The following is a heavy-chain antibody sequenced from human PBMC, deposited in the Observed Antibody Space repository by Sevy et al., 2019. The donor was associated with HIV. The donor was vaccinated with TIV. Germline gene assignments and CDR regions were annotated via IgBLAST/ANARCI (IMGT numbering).Heavy chain of an antibody. CDR3: ARSISWYASFDS. CDR1: GRNFRNYA. J-gene: IGHJ4*02. CDR2: MIPMFETA. D-gene: IGHD6-13*01. Sequence: ASVKVSCKASGRNFRNYAISWVRQAPGQGLEWMGGMIPMFETANYVQKFQGRVTITADESTSTAYMELSSLISEDTAIYYCARSISWYASFDSWGQGSLVTVSS. V-gene: IGHV1-69*13.